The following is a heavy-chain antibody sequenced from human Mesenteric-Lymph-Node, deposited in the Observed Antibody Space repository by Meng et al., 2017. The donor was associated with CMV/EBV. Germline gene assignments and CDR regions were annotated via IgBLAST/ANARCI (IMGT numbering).Heavy chain of an antibody. V-gene: IGHV1-18*04. CDR1: GYTFTGYG. J-gene: IGHJ4*02. Sequence: KASGYTFTGYGITWVRQAPGQGLEWMGFISAYNGNTNYAQNLQGRVTMTTDTSTSTAYMELRSLRSDDTAVYYCASGYSGGSYFDYWGQGTLVTVSS. CDR2: ISAYNGNT. CDR3: ASGYSGGSYFDY. D-gene: IGHD1-26*01.